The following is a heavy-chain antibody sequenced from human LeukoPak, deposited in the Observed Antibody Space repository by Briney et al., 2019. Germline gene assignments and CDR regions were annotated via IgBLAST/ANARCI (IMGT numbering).Heavy chain of an antibody. V-gene: IGHV1-2*02. CDR1: GYTFTGYY. CDR3: ATDIAVAGKGTYYFDY. Sequence: ASVKVSCKASGYTFTGYYMHWVRQAPGQGLEWMGLINPNSGGTNYARKFQGRVTMTRDTSISTAYMELSRLRSDDTAVYYCATDIAVAGKGTYYFDYWGQGTLVTVSS. J-gene: IGHJ4*02. D-gene: IGHD6-19*01. CDR2: INPNSGGT.